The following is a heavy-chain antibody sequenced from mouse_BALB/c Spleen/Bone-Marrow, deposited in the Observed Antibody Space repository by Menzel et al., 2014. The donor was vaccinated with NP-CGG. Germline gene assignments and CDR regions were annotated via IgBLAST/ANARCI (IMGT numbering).Heavy chain of an antibody. V-gene: IGHV7-3*02. CDR1: GFTFTDYY. Sequence: EVMLVESGGGLVQPGGSLRLSCTTSGFTFTDYYMSWVRQPPGKALEWLGFIRNKANGYTTEYSASVKGRFTISRGSSQSILYLQMNTLRAEDSATYYCARTTGTPYLDYWGQGTTLTVSS. CDR2: IRNKANGYTT. J-gene: IGHJ2*01. D-gene: IGHD4-1*02. CDR3: ARTTGTPYLDY.